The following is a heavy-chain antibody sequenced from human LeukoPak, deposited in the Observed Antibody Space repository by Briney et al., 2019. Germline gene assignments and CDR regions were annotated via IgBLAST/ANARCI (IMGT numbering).Heavy chain of an antibody. V-gene: IGHV3-23*01. CDR1: GFTFSSYA. Sequence: GGSLRLSCAASGFTFSSYAMSWVRQAPGKGLEWVSAISGSGGSTYYADSVKGRFTISRDNSKNTLYLQMNSLSAEDTAVYYCAKDPVGDYYGSSGYYSAGAFDIWGQGTMVTVSS. D-gene: IGHD3-22*01. CDR3: AKDPVGDYYGSSGYYSAGAFDI. CDR2: ISGSGGST. J-gene: IGHJ3*02.